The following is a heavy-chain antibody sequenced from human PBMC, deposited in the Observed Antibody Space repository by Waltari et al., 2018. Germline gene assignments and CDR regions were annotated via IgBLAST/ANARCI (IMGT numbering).Heavy chain of an antibody. J-gene: IGHJ4*02. D-gene: IGHD6-13*01. V-gene: IGHV3-30*18. Sequence: QVQLVESGGGVVQPGRSLRLSCAASGFTFSSYGLHWVRQAPGKGLEWVAVISYDGSNKYYADSVKGRFTISRDNSKNTLYLQMNSLRAEDTAVYYCAKMATKYSSSWSRFDYWGQGTLVTVSS. CDR2: ISYDGSNK. CDR3: AKMATKYSSSWSRFDY. CDR1: GFTFSSYG.